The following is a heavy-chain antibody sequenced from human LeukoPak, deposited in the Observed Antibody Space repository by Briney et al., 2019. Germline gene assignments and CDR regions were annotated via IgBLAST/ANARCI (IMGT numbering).Heavy chain of an antibody. CDR2: ISGSGGST. D-gene: IGHD4-11*01. V-gene: IGHV3-23*01. CDR1: GFTFSRYA. CDR3: ARATTVTTFFDY. J-gene: IGHJ4*02. Sequence: GSLRLSCVASGFTFSRYAMSWVRQAPGKGLEWVSGISGSGGSTYYADSVKGRFTISKDNAKNTLYLQMNSLRAEDTAVYYCARATTVTTFFDYWGQGTLVTVSS.